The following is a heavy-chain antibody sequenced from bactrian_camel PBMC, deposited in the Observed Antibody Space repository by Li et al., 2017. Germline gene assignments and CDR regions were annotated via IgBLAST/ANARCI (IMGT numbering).Heavy chain of an antibody. CDR2: IYLDDGKT. V-gene: IGHV3S40*01. CDR1: GYPFSRAC. Sequence: DVQLVESGGSSVQAGRSLNLSCVVSGYPFSRACLAWFRQAPGAEREGVGYIYLDDGKTYYSDDVKGRFTIFQDNAKNTVYLQMNSLKPEDTAMYYCAADGPPCGPAGVWGQGTQVTVS. D-gene: IGHD5*01. CDR3: AADGPPCGPAGV. J-gene: IGHJ4*01.